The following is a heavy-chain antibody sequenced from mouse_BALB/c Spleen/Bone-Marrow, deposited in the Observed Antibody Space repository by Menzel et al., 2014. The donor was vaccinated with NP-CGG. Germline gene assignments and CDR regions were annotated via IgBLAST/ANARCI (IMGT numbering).Heavy chain of an antibody. CDR3: ARGVEGHAMDY. Sequence: QVQLKESGVELVRPGTSVKVSCKASGYAFTNYLIEWVKQRPGQGLEWIGVINPGSGGTNYNEKFKGKATLTTDKSSSTAYMQLSSLTSDDCAVYFCARGVEGHAMDYWGQGTSVTVSS. D-gene: IGHD1-1*01. CDR1: GYAFTNYL. V-gene: IGHV1-54*01. CDR2: INPGSGGT. J-gene: IGHJ4*01.